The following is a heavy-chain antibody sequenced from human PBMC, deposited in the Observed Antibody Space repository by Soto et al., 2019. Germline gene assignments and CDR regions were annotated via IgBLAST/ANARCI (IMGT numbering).Heavy chain of an antibody. J-gene: IGHJ5*02. V-gene: IGHV3-11*06. CDR1: GFSFSDSY. CDR3: ARGGGGGIFDP. D-gene: IGHD2-21*01. CDR2: ISPRSTFR. Sequence: PGRSLRLSCATSGFSFSDSYMSWIRQAPGKGLEWISYISPRSTFRDYAESVKGRFTISRDSVKNSLYLQMNNLTAGDTGVYYCARGGGGGIFDPWGQGSLVTVYS.